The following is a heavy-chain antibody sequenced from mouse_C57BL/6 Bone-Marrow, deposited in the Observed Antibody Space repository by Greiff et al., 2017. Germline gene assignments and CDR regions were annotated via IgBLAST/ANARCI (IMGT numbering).Heavy chain of an antibody. Sequence: VQLQQSGPVLARPGASVKMSCKTSGYTFTSYWMHWVKQRPGQGLEWIGAIYPGNSDTSYNQKFKGKAKLTAVTSASTAYMELSSLTNEDSAVYYCTGDYYGSSFWFAYWGQGTLVTVSA. V-gene: IGHV1-5*01. CDR2: IYPGNSDT. D-gene: IGHD1-1*01. CDR1: GYTFTSYW. J-gene: IGHJ3*01. CDR3: TGDYYGSSFWFAY.